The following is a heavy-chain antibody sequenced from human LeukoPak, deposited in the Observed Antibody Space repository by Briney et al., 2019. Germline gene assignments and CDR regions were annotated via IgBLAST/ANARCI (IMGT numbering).Heavy chain of an antibody. V-gene: IGHV3-73*01. J-gene: IGHJ5*02. CDR1: GFTSSSYA. CDR2: IRSKADNYAT. CDR3: ALVRGSRNGPLDP. D-gene: IGHD3-10*01. Sequence: GGSLRLSCAASGFTSSSYALNWVRQASGKGLEWVGRIRSKADNYATAYAASVQGRCTISRDDSKNTAYLQLNSLRAEDTAMYYCALVRGSRNGPLDPWGQGTLVIVSS.